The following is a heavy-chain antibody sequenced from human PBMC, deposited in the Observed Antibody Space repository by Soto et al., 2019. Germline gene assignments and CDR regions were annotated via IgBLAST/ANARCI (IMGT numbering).Heavy chain of an antibody. CDR2: ISDSGGRT. CDR1: GFTFNTYA. V-gene: IGHV3-23*01. Sequence: EVQLLESGGGLVQPGGSLRLSCAASGFTFNTYAMSWVRQAPGKGLEWVSAISDSGGRTYYADSVKGRFTISRDNSKNTLYLQMNSLRAEDTAVYFCATELVNSGWTYFDCWGQGTLVTVSS. CDR3: ATELVNSGWTYFDC. J-gene: IGHJ4*02. D-gene: IGHD6-19*01.